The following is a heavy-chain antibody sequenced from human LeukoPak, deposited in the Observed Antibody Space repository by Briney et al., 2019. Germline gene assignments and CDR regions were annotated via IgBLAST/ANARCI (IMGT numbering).Heavy chain of an antibody. Sequence: GRSLRLSCAASGFTFSSYAMHWVRQAPGKGLEWVAVISYDGSNKYYADSVKGRFTISRDNSKNTLYLQMNSLRAEDTAVYYCARDLAGGYGFDYWGQGTLVTVSS. V-gene: IGHV3-30*14. J-gene: IGHJ4*02. CDR1: GFTFSSYA. D-gene: IGHD3-16*01. CDR3: ARDLAGGYGFDY. CDR2: ISYDGSNK.